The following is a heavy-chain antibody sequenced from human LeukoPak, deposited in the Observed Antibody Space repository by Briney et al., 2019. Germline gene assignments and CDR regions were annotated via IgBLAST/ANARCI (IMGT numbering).Heavy chain of an antibody. CDR3: AREGPYYDSSGFYHDAFDI. J-gene: IGHJ3*02. D-gene: IGHD3-22*01. V-gene: IGHV3-21*01. CDR1: GFTFSSYS. CDR2: ISSSSSYI. Sequence: GGSLRLSCAASGFTFSSYSMNWVRQAPGKGLEWVSSISSSSSYIYYADSVKGRFTISRDNAKNSLYLQMNSLRAEDTAVYCCAREGPYYDSSGFYHDAFDIWGQGTMVTVSS.